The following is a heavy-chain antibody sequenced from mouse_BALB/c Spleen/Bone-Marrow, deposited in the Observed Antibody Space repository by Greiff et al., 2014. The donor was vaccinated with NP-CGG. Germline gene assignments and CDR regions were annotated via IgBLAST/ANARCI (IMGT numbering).Heavy chain of an antibody. CDR1: GFNIKDTY. Sequence: EVQLQQSGAELVKPGASVRLSCTASGFNIKDTYMHWVKQRPEQGLEWIGRIDPANGNTKYDPKFQGKATITAGTSSNTAYLQLSSLTSEDTAVYYCARPIFLWGQGTSVTVSS. J-gene: IGHJ4*01. CDR3: ARPIFL. V-gene: IGHV14-3*02. CDR2: IDPANGNT.